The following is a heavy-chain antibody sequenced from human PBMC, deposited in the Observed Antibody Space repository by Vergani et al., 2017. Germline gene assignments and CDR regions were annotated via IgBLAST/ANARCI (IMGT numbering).Heavy chain of an antibody. CDR1: GGTFSSYA. CDR3: ARDRAIVVVPAAIKAFDI. CDR2: IIHIFGTA. Sequence: QVQLVQSGAEVKKPGSSVKVSCKASGGTFSSYAISWVRQAPGQGVEWMGGIIHIFGTANYAQKFQGRVTITADDTTSTAFMELSSLRSEDTAGYYCARDRAIVVVPAAIKAFDIWGQGTMVTVSS. V-gene: IGHV1-69*01. D-gene: IGHD2-2*01. J-gene: IGHJ3*02.